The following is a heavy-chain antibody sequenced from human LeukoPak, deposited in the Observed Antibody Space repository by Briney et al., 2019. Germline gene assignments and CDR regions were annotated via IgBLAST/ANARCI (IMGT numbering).Heavy chain of an antibody. CDR2: IYYSGST. CDR1: GGSISSYY. V-gene: IGHV4-59*08. CDR3: ARQDYDILTGYIFDY. J-gene: IGHJ4*02. D-gene: IGHD3-9*01. Sequence: SETLSLTCTVSGGSISSYYWSWIRQPPGKGLEWIGYIYYSGSTNYNPSLKGRVTISVDTSKNQFSLKLSSVTAADTAVYYCARQDYDILTGYIFDYWGQGTLVTVSS.